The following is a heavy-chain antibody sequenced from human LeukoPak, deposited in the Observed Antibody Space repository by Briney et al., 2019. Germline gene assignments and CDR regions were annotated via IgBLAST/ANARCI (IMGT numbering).Heavy chain of an antibody. CDR3: ARMMGADIVVVPAAIVWFDP. Sequence: SVKVSCKASGGTFSSYAISWVRQAPGQGLEWMGGIIPIFGTANYAQKFQGRVMITADESTSTAYMELSSLRSEDTAVYYCARMMGADIVVVPAAIVWFDPWGQGTLVTVSS. CDR1: GGTFSSYA. D-gene: IGHD2-2*02. J-gene: IGHJ5*02. V-gene: IGHV1-69*13. CDR2: IIPIFGTA.